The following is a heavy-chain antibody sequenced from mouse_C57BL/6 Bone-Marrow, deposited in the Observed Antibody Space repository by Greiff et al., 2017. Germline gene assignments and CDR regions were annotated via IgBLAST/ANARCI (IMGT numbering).Heavy chain of an antibody. D-gene: IGHD2-3*01. J-gene: IGHJ3*01. CDR3: ARHGRIYDGYPFAY. CDR1: GFSLTSYG. CDR2: IWSDGST. Sequence: VMLVESGPGLVAPSQSLSITCTVSGFSLTSYGVHWVRQPPGKGLEWLVVIWSDGSTTYNSALNSRLSISKDNSKSQVFLKMNSLQTDDTAMYYCARHGRIYDGYPFAYWGQGTLVTGSA. V-gene: IGHV2-6-1*01.